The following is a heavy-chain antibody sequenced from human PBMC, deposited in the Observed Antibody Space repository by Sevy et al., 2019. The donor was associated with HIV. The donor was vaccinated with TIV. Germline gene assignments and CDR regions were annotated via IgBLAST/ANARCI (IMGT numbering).Heavy chain of an antibody. V-gene: IGHV3-15*01. CDR1: GFTFSNAW. CDR2: IKSKTDGGTT. J-gene: IGHJ4*02. Sequence: GGSLRLSCAASGFTFSNAWMSWVRQAPGKGLEWVGRIKSKTDGGTTDYAAPVKGRFTISREDSKNTLYLQMNSLKTEDTAVYYCTTSPGRYCSGGSCYAFDYWGQGTLVTVSS. D-gene: IGHD2-15*01. CDR3: TTSPGRYCSGGSCYAFDY.